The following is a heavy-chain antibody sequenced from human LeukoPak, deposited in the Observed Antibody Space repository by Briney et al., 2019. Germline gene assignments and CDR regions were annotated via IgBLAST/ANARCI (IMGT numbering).Heavy chain of an antibody. CDR1: GFTFSSYS. J-gene: IGHJ6*02. CDR3: ARVPPNSYGYGYYYYGMDV. D-gene: IGHD5-18*01. Sequence: PGGSLRLSCAASGFTFSSYSMNWVRQAPGKGLEWVSSISSSSNYIYYADSVKGRFTISRDNAKNSLYLQMNSLRAEDSAAYYCARVPPNSYGYGYYYYGMDVWGQGTTVTVSS. CDR2: ISSSSNYI. V-gene: IGHV3-21*01.